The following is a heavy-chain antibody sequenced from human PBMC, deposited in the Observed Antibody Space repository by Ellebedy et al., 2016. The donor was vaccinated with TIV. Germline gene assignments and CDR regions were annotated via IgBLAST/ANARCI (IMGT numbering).Heavy chain of an antibody. CDR2: VSYDEGEK. CDR3: AIRGRY. J-gene: IGHJ4*02. CDR1: GFTFSSYD. D-gene: IGHD3-10*01. V-gene: IGHV3-30*03. Sequence: GESLKISCAASGFTFSSYDMHWVRRAQGKGLEWVAVVSYDEGEKFYVDSVNGRFTISRDNAKNSLYLQMNSLRAEDTAVYYCAIRGRYWGQGTLVTVSS.